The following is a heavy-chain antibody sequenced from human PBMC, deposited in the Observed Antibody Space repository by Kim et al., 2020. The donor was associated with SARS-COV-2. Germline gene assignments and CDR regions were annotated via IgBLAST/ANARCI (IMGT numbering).Heavy chain of an antibody. J-gene: IGHJ6*02. CDR2: IKQDGSEK. CDR3: ARDRGRAIAAAGPEYYGMDV. D-gene: IGHD6-13*01. V-gene: IGHV3-7*01. Sequence: GGSLRLSCAASGFTFSSYWMSWVRQAPGKGLEWVANIKQDGSEKYYVDSVKGRFTISRDNAKNSLYLQMNSLRAEDTAVYYCARDRGRAIAAAGPEYYGMDVWGQGTTVTVSS. CDR1: GFTFSSYW.